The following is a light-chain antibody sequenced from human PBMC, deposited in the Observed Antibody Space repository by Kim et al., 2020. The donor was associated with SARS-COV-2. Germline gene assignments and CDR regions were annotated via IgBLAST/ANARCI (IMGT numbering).Light chain of an antibody. Sequence: TFCGTGSSNVVGAYNLVSWYKQHPGKAPKVIIYEVTKRPSGVSNRFSASKSGNTASLTISGLQAEDEADYYCCSYAGLGTGVFGTGTKVTVL. CDR1: SNVVGAYNL. J-gene: IGLJ1*01. CDR3: CSYAGLGTGV. V-gene: IGLV2-23*02. CDR2: EVT.